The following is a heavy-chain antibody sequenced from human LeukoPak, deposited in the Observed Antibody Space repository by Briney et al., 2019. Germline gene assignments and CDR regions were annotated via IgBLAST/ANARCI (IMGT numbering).Heavy chain of an antibody. Sequence: SETLSLTCAVYGGSFSGYYWSWIRQPPGKGLEWIGEINHSGSTNHNPSLKSRVTISVDTSKNQFSLKLSSVTAADTAVYYCARGRFGTYYDFWSGYWANDYYYYMDVWGKGTTITVSS. V-gene: IGHV4-34*01. D-gene: IGHD3-3*01. CDR2: INHSGST. CDR1: GGSFSGYY. CDR3: ARGRFGTYYDFWSGYWANDYYYYMDV. J-gene: IGHJ6*03.